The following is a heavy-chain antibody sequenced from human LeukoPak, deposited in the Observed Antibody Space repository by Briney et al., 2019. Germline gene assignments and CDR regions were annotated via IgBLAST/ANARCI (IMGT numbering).Heavy chain of an antibody. V-gene: IGHV4-61*02. CDR2: IYTSGST. CDR3: ATEDTGWYYFDY. J-gene: IGHJ4*02. Sequence: PSETLSLTCTVSGGSISSGSYYWSWIRQPAGKGLEWIGRIYTSGSTYYNPSLKSRVTILVDTSKNQFSLKLSSVTAADTAVYYCATEDTGWYYFDYWGQGTLVTVSS. CDR1: GGSISSGSYY. D-gene: IGHD6-19*01.